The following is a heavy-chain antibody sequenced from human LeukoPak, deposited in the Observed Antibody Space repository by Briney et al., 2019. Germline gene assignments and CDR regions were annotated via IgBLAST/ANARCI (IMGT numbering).Heavy chain of an antibody. CDR1: GFTFNTYA. CDR3: ARDFCSAGSCYPDN. V-gene: IGHV3-30*14. D-gene: IGHD2-15*01. Sequence: PGRSLRLSCVASGFTFNTYAIHWVRQAPGKGLEWVAVISYDGSNKYYEDSVKGRFTISRDNSKDTLYLQMNSLRVEDTAVYYCARDFCSAGSCYPDNWGQGTLVTVSS. CDR2: ISYDGSNK. J-gene: IGHJ4*02.